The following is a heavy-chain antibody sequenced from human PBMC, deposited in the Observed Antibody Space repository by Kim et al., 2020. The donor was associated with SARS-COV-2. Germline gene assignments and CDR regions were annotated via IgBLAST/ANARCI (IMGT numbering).Heavy chain of an antibody. D-gene: IGHD6-13*01. Sequence: ASVKVSCKASGYTFTSYYMHWVRQAPGQGLEWMGIINPSGGSTSYAQKFQGRVTMTRDTSTSTVYMELSSLRSEDTAVYYCARDRVAAAGPGAWFDPWGQGTLVTVSS. CDR3: ARDRVAAAGPGAWFDP. CDR2: INPSGGST. J-gene: IGHJ5*02. V-gene: IGHV1-46*01. CDR1: GYTFTSYY.